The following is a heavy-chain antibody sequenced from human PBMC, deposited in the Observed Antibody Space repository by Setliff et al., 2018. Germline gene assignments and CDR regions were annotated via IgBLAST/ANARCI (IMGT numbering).Heavy chain of an antibody. CDR3: ARQEDDSSGYYSTD. Sequence: SETLSLTCAVYGGSFSGYYWGWIRQPPGKGLEWIGCIYYSGSTYYNPSLKSRVTISLDTSKNQFSLKLSSVTAADTAVYYCARQEDDSSGYYSTDWGQGTLVTVSS. V-gene: IGHV4-59*08. J-gene: IGHJ4*02. D-gene: IGHD3-22*01. CDR2: IYYSGST. CDR1: GGSFSGYY.